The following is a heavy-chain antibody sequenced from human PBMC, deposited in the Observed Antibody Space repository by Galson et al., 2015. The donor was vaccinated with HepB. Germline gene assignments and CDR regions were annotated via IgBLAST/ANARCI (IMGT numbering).Heavy chain of an antibody. CDR2: IRQDGSEK. D-gene: IGHD3-10*01. J-gene: IGHJ3*02. CDR3: ARDYYGSGSYYNAAFDI. V-gene: IGHV3-7*03. Sequence: SLRLSCAASGFTFSSYWMSWVRQAPGKGLEWVANIRQDGSEKYYVDSVKGRFTISRDNAKNSLYLQMNSLRAEDTAVYYCARDYYGSGSYYNAAFDIWGQGTMVTVSS. CDR1: GFTFSSYW.